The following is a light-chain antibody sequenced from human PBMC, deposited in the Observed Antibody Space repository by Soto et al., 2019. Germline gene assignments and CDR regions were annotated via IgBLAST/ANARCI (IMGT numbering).Light chain of an antibody. V-gene: IGLV2-14*01. CDR2: EVS. CDR3: SSYTIGTTLDV. CDR1: DSDVGSYNY. Sequence: QSVLTQPASVSGSPGQSIIISCTGSDSDVGSYNYVSWYQHHPGKAPKLIIFEVSNRPSGVSNRFSGSKSGNTASLTISGLQAEDEADYYCSSYTIGTTLDVFGTGTQLTVL. J-gene: IGLJ1*01.